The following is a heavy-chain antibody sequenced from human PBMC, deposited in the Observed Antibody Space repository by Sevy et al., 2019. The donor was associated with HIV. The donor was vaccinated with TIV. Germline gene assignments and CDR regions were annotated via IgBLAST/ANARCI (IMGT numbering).Heavy chain of an antibody. CDR1: GDSVSSNSAA. CDR2: TYYRSKWYN. CDR3: ARNPPYCSSTSCHFDY. Sequence: SQTLSLTCAISGDSVSSNSAAWNWIRQSPSRGLEWLGRTYYRSKWYNDYAVSVKSRITTNPDTSKNQFSLQLNSVTPDDTAVYYCARNPPYCSSTSCHFDYWGQGTLVTVSS. J-gene: IGHJ4*02. V-gene: IGHV6-1*01. D-gene: IGHD2-2*01.